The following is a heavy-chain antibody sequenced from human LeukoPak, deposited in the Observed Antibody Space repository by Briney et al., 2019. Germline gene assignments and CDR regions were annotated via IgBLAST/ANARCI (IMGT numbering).Heavy chain of an antibody. CDR1: GFTVSSNY. Sequence: GGSLRLSCAASGFTVSSNYMSWVRQAPGKGLEWVSVIYSGGSTYYADSVKGRFTISRDNSKNTLYLQMNSLRAEDTAVYYCARELGYCSGGSCYEGGFDYWGQGTLVTVSS. V-gene: IGHV3-66*01. D-gene: IGHD2-15*01. CDR3: ARELGYCSGGSCYEGGFDY. J-gene: IGHJ4*02. CDR2: IYSGGST.